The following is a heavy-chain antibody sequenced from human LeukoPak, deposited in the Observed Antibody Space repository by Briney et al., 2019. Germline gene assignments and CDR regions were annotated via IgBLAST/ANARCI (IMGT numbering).Heavy chain of an antibody. CDR1: GYSLTNYW. CDR3: ATFASRGYPLVWHFDY. CDR2: IYPGDSDT. V-gene: IGHV5-51*01. J-gene: IGHJ4*02. Sequence: GESLKISCRGSGYSLTNYWIGWVRQMPGKGLEWMGIIYPGDSDTRYSPSFQGQVTISADKSITTAYLQWSSLKASDTAMYYCATFASRGYPLVWHFDYWGQGTLVTASS. D-gene: IGHD3-16*01.